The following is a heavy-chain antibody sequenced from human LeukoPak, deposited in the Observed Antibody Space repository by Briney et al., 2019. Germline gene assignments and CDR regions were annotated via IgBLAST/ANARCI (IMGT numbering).Heavy chain of an antibody. CDR2: IYYSGST. CDR1: GDSISSYY. Sequence: PSETLSLTFTVSGDSISSYYWSWIRQPPGKGLEWIGYIYYSGSTNYNPSLKSRVTISVDTSKNQFSLKLSSVTAADTAVYYCARGGYSGYEPYYFDYWGQGTLVTVSS. CDR3: ARGGYSGYEPYYFDY. D-gene: IGHD5-12*01. V-gene: IGHV4-59*01. J-gene: IGHJ4*02.